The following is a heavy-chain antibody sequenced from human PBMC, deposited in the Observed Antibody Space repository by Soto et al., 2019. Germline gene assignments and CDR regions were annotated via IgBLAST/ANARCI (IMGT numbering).Heavy chain of an antibody. CDR1: VYTFTSYV. J-gene: IGHJ5*02. Sequence: GSSVKVSCKASVYTFTSYVSSWVRQASGQEHEWMGWISAYNGNTNYAQKLQGRVTMTTDTSTSTAYMELRSLRSDDTAVYYCARGRLATTANNWLVPWGQGTLGTGSS. CDR2: ISAYNGNT. CDR3: ARGRLATTANNWLVP. D-gene: IGHD5-12*01. V-gene: IGHV1-18*01.